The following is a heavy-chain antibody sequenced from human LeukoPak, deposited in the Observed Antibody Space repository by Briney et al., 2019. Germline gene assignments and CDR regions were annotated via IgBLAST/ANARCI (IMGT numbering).Heavy chain of an antibody. D-gene: IGHD5-24*01. CDR2: INHSGST. V-gene: IGHV4-34*01. J-gene: IGHJ6*03. CDR3: AREWLSYSYYMDV. CDR1: GGSFSGYS. Sequence: KTSQTLSLTCAVSGGSFSGYSWSWIRQPPGKGLEWIGDINHSGSTNYKPSLKSRVTISVDTSKNQFSLKLSSVTAADTAVYYCAREWLSYSYYMDVWGKGTTVTVSS.